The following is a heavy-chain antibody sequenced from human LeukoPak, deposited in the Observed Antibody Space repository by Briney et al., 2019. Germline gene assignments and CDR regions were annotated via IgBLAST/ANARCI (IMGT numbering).Heavy chain of an antibody. V-gene: IGHV3-7*01. CDR3: ARDFSVGSDAFDI. CDR2: IKQDGGEK. CDR1: GFTFSSYA. D-gene: IGHD3-10*01. J-gene: IGHJ3*02. Sequence: PGGSLRLSCAASGFTFSSYAMSWIRQAPGKGLEWVANIKQDGGEKYYVDFVKGRFTISRDNAKNSLYLQMNSLRAEDTAVYYCARDFSVGSDAFDIWGQGTMVTVSS.